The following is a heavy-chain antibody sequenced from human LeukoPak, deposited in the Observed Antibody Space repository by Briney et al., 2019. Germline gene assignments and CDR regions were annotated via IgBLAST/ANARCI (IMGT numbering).Heavy chain of an antibody. CDR2: IYFTGNT. J-gene: IGHJ5*02. D-gene: IGHD2-2*01. CDR1: GGSISSYY. Sequence: SETLSLTCTVSGGSISSYYWSWIRQPPGKGLEWIGYIYFTGNTNYNPSLKSRVTISVDMSKNQFSLKMSSVTAADTAVYYCARQLGFCSSTSCYPWFAPWGQGTLVTVSS. CDR3: ARQLGFCSSTSCYPWFAP. V-gene: IGHV4-59*08.